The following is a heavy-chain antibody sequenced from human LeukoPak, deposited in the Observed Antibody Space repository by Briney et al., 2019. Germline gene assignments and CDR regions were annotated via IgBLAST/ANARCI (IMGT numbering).Heavy chain of an antibody. V-gene: IGHV1-69*02. J-gene: IGHJ5*02. Sequence: ASVKVSCKASGGTFSSYTISWVRQAPGQGLEWMGRIIPILGIANYAQKFQGRVTITADKSTSTAYKELSSLRSEDTAVYYCARLGYCSSTSCYTGGFDPWGQGTLVTVSS. CDR1: GGTFSSYT. CDR2: IIPILGIA. CDR3: ARLGYCSSTSCYTGGFDP. D-gene: IGHD2-2*02.